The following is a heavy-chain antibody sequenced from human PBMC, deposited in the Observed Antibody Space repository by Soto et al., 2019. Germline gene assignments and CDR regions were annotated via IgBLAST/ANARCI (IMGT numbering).Heavy chain of an antibody. D-gene: IGHD4-4*01. Sequence: EVQLVESGGGLVQAGGSLRLFCAVSGFTFRNYEMNWVRQAPGKGLEWVSYIGTGGTPIYYADSVMGRFTISRDNAKNSLYLQMDSLRAEDTAVYYCARDPAIYSGKFDYVLDVWGQSTTVTVSS. J-gene: IGHJ6*02. CDR1: GFTFRNYE. V-gene: IGHV3-48*03. CDR2: IGTGGTPI. CDR3: ARDPAIYSGKFDYVLDV.